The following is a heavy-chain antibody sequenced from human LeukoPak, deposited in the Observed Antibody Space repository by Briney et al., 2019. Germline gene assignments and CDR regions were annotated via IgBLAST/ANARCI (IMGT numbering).Heavy chain of an antibody. Sequence: ASVKVSCKASGYTFTSYYMHWVRQAPGQGLEWMGIIHPGGGSTGHAQKFQGRVTMTRDTSTSTVYMELSSLRSEDTAVYYCARDRDGYNDYWGQGTLISVSS. V-gene: IGHV1-46*01. CDR1: GYTFTSYY. D-gene: IGHD5-24*01. CDR3: ARDRDGYNDY. J-gene: IGHJ4*02. CDR2: IHPGGGST.